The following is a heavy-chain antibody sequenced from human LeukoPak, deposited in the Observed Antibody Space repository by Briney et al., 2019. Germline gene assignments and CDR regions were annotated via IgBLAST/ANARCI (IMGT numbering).Heavy chain of an antibody. J-gene: IGHJ4*02. D-gene: IGHD1-1*01. Sequence: GVPLRLSCAASGFSFSIHAMCWVRQAPGKGREWVSSIDISGGSTYYADSVQGRFTISRDNSKNTLYLQMNSLRAEDTALYYCANEVRPNDYWGQGTLVTVSS. CDR1: GFSFSIHA. CDR3: ANEVRPNDY. CDR2: IDISGGST. V-gene: IGHV3-23*01.